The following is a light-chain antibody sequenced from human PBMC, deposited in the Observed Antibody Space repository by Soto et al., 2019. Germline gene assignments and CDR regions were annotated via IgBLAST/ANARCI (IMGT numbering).Light chain of an antibody. CDR1: RSTSPY. J-gene: IGKJ1*01. V-gene: IGKV1-39*01. Sequence: DIHMTQSRSSLSASVGDRVTMTXRASRSTSPYLNWYQQQRGXAPKXXXDHXSSLQRGGPSRLSGSRSGPDFTLTISSLQPEDFATYYFQQSYSSTPTFGQGTKVDIK. CDR2: HXS. CDR3: QQSYSSTPT.